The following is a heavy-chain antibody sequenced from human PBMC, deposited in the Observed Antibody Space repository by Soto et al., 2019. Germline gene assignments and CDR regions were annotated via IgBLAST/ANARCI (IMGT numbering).Heavy chain of an antibody. CDR3: ARGLYCSGGSCYFYYYYMDV. V-gene: IGHV3-33*01. D-gene: IGHD2-15*01. CDR1: GFTFSSYG. Sequence: GGSLRLSCAASGFTFSSYGMHWVRQAPGKGLEWVAVIWYDGSNKYYADSVKGRFTISRDNSKNTLYLQMNSLRAEDTAVYYCARGLYCSGGSCYFYYYYMDVWGKGTTVTVSS. CDR2: IWYDGSNK. J-gene: IGHJ6*03.